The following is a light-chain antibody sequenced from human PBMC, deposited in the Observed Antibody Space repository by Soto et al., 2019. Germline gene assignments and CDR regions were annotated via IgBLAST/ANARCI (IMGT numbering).Light chain of an antibody. V-gene: IGLV2-14*01. CDR2: EVT. CDR1: SSDIGGYNY. CDR3: SSYTSSSHLW. J-gene: IGLJ1*01. Sequence: QSVLTQPASVSGSPGQSITISCTGTSSDIGGYNYVSWYQQHPGKAPKLMIYEVTNRPSGVSHRFSASKSANTASLTISGLQAEDEADYYCSSYTSSSHLWFGTGTKVTVL.